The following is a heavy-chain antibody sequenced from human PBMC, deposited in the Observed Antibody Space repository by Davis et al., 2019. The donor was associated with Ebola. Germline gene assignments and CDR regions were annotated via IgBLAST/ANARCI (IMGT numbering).Heavy chain of an antibody. CDR1: GYTFTSYG. Sequence: ASVKVSCKASGYTFTSYGISWVRQAPGQGLEWMGWISAYNGNTNYAQKLQGRVTMTTDTSTSTAYMELRSLRSDDTAVYYCARGRYSGSYRGAFDYWGQGTLVTVSS. CDR3: ARGRYSGSYRGAFDY. CDR2: ISAYNGNT. D-gene: IGHD1-26*01. J-gene: IGHJ4*02. V-gene: IGHV1-18*01.